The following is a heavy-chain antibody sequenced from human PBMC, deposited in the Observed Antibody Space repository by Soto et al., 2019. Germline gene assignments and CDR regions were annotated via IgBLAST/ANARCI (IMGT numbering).Heavy chain of an antibody. CDR3: ARGERKGIISWFDP. J-gene: IGHJ5*02. V-gene: IGHV4-30-4*01. D-gene: IGHD2-21*01. CDR1: GGSVSGVDYF. CDR2: IYYTGIT. Sequence: PSETLSLTSTVSGGSVSGVDYFWSWIRQSPGKGLEWIGYIYYTGITHLNPSLKSRLTMAVDTSKNEFSLKLTSVSAADTAVYFCARGERKGIISWFDPWGQGTPVTVSS.